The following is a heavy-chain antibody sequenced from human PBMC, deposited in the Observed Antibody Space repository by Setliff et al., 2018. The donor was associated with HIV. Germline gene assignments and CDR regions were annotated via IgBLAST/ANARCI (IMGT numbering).Heavy chain of an antibody. D-gene: IGHD4-17*01. CDR1: GFSFSNYG. J-gene: IGHJ6*03. V-gene: IGHV3-23*03. CDR3: VKGAPDYDTNPFYYYFYMHV. Sequence: GGSLRLSCAASGFSFSNYGMHWVRQAPGKGLELVSAIYGDGSYTYYADSVKGRFTISRENSQSTVSLQMNSLRVDDTALYYCVKGAPDYDTNPFYYYFYMHVWGKGTTVTVSS. CDR2: IYGDGSYT.